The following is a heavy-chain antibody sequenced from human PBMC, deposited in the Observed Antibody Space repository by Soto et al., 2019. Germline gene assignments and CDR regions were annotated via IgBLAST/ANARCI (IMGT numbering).Heavy chain of an antibody. CDR1: GFTFSSYG. Sequence: QVQLVESGGGVVQPGRSLRLSCAASGFTFSSYGMHWVRQAPGKGLEWVAVISYDGSNKYYADSVKGRFTISRDNSKNTLYLQMNSLRAEDTAVYYCAEGIVVVVAVHAFDIWGHGTMVTVSS. CDR3: AEGIVVVVAVHAFDI. CDR2: ISYDGSNK. J-gene: IGHJ3*02. D-gene: IGHD2-15*01. V-gene: IGHV3-30*03.